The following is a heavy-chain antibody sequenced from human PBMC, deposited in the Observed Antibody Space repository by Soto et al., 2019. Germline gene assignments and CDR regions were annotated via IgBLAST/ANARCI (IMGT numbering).Heavy chain of an antibody. V-gene: IGHV3-23*01. D-gene: IGHD3-10*01. CDR1: GFTFSSYA. J-gene: IGHJ5*02. CDR3: AKDVRVSILGWFDP. CDR2: ISGSGGST. Sequence: EVQLLESGGGLVQPGGSLRLSCAASGFTFSSYAMSWVRQAPGKGLEWVSGISGSGGSTYYADSVKGRFTISRDNAKNTLYLQMNSLRAEDTAVYYCAKDVRVSILGWFDPWGQGTLVTVSS.